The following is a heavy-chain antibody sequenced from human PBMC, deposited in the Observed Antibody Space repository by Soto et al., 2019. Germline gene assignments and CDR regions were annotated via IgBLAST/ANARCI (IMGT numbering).Heavy chain of an antibody. Sequence: GGSLSLSCEVSGFTFSMYSMSWVRQSPGKGLEWVAKIPQDGVAGHYADSVKGRFTISRDNGKNSLYLQLNNLRAEDTAVYYCARDHLILPAHDFFYGSDVWGRGATVTVSS. V-gene: IGHV3-7*03. CDR3: ARDHLILPAHDFFYGSDV. CDR1: GFTFSMYS. J-gene: IGHJ6*02. D-gene: IGHD2-21*02. CDR2: IPQDGVAG.